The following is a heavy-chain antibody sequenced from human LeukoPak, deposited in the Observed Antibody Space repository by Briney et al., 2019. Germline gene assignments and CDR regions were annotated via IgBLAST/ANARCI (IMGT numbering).Heavy chain of an antibody. Sequence: GRSLRVSCAASGCTFSSYGMHWVRQAPGKGLEWVAVISYDGSNKYYADSVKGRFTISRDNSKNTLYLQMNSLRAEDTAVYYCANGYCTNGVCYPYYYYYMDVWGKGTTVTVSS. CDR1: GCTFSSYG. V-gene: IGHV3-30*18. D-gene: IGHD2-8*01. J-gene: IGHJ6*03. CDR2: ISYDGSNK. CDR3: ANGYCTNGVCYPYYYYYMDV.